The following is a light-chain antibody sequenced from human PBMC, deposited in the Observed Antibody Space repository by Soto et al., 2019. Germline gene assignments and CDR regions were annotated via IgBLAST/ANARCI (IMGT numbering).Light chain of an antibody. V-gene: IGLV2-11*01. Sequence: QAVVTQPRSVSGSPGQSVTISCTGTSSDVGGYNYVSWYQQHPGKAPKLMIYDVSKRPSGVPDRFSGSKSGNTASRTISGLQAEDEAGYYCCSYAGSYTWVFGGGTKLTVL. J-gene: IGLJ3*02. CDR2: DVS. CDR1: SSDVGGYNY. CDR3: CSYAGSYTWV.